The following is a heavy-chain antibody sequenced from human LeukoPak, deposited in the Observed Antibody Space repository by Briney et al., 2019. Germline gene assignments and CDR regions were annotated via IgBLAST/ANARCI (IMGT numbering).Heavy chain of an antibody. V-gene: IGHV4-59*01. D-gene: IGHD5-18*01. CDR3: ARAPRYSYGLNYYYYMDV. Sequence: SETLSLTCTVSGGSISSYYWSWIRRPPGKGLEWIGYIYYSGSTNYNPSLKSRVTMSADTSKTHFSLKLSSVTAADTAVYYCARAPRYSYGLNYYYYMDVWGKGTTVTVSS. CDR1: GGSISSYY. J-gene: IGHJ6*03. CDR2: IYYSGST.